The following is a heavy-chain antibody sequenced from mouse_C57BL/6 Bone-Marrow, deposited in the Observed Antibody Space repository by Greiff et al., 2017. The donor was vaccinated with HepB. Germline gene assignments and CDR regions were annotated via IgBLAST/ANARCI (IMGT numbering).Heavy chain of an antibody. Sequence: VQLKESGPGLVKPSQSLSLTCSVPGYSITSGYYWNWIRQFPGNKLEWMGYISYDGSNNYNPSLKNRISITRDTSKNQFFLKLNSVTTEDTATYYCARDMIRRYFDVWGTGTTVTVSS. V-gene: IGHV3-6*01. D-gene: IGHD2-4*01. J-gene: IGHJ1*03. CDR2: ISYDGSN. CDR1: GYSITSGYY. CDR3: ARDMIRRYFDV.